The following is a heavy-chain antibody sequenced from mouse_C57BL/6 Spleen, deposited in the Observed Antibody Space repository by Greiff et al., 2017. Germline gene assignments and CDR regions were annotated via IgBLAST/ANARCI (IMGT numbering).Heavy chain of an antibody. V-gene: IGHV14-4*01. CDR3: TFITTVVDEV. Sequence: EVQLQQSGAELVRPGASVKLSCTASGFNIKDDYMHWVKQRPEQGLEWIGWIDPENGDTEYASKFQGKTTITADTSSNTAYLQLSSLTSEDTAVYYCTFITTVVDEVWGTGTTVTVSS. CDR1: GFNIKDDY. CDR2: IDPENGDT. J-gene: IGHJ1*03. D-gene: IGHD1-1*01.